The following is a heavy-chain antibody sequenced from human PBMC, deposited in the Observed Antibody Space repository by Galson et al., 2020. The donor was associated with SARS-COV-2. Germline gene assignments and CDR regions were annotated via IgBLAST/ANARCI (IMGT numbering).Heavy chain of an antibody. V-gene: IGHV3-30*04. D-gene: IGHD3-9*01. CDR1: GFTFSSYA. Sequence: GGSLRLSCAASGFTFSSYAMHWVRQAPGKGLEWVAVITYDGSNKYYADSVKGRFTISRDNSKNTLYLQMNSLRAEDTAVYYCARDRTDMWTGYYTGTGSSFDYWGQGTLVTVSS. CDR2: ITYDGSNK. CDR3: ARDRTDMWTGYYTGTGSSFDY. J-gene: IGHJ4*02.